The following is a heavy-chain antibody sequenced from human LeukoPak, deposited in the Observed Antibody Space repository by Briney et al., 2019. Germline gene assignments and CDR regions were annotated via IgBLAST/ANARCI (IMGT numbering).Heavy chain of an antibody. Sequence: GGSLRLSCAASGFTFSSYAMSWVRQAPGKGLEWVSSISSSSSYIYYADSVKGRFTISRDNAKNSLYLQMNSLRAEDTAVYYCARGGQQLVDPYYFDYWGQGTLVTVSS. CDR3: ARGGQQLVDPYYFDY. V-gene: IGHV3-21*01. J-gene: IGHJ4*02. D-gene: IGHD6-13*01. CDR1: GFTFSSYA. CDR2: ISSSSSYI.